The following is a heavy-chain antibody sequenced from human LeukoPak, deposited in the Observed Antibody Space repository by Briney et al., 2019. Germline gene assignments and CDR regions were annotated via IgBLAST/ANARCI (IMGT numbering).Heavy chain of an antibody. CDR3: AKDPGYDFYFDY. V-gene: IGHV3-23*01. CDR2: ISRSGGRT. J-gene: IGHJ4*02. Sequence: GGSLRLSCAASGFTFSSYSMTWVRQAPGRGLGCVSAISRSGGRTHYAESVKSRFTISRDNSKNTLYLQMNSLRAEDTPVYYCAKDPGYDFYFDYWGQGTLVTVSS. D-gene: IGHD5-12*01. CDR1: GFTFSSYS.